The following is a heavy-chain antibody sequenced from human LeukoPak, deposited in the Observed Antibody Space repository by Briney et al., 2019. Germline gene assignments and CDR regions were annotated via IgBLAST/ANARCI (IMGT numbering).Heavy chain of an antibody. Sequence: PGGSLRLSCAASGFTFSSYAMSWVRQAPGKGLEWVSAISGSGGSTYCADSVKGRFTISRDNSKNTLYLQMNSLRAEDTAVYYCAKDLVSYGGYFDYWGQGTLVTVSS. CDR2: ISGSGGST. J-gene: IGHJ4*02. CDR3: AKDLVSYGGYFDY. CDR1: GFTFSSYA. V-gene: IGHV3-23*01. D-gene: IGHD3-10*01.